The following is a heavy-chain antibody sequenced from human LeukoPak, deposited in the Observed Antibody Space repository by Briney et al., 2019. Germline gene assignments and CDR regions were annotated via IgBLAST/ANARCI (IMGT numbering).Heavy chain of an antibody. CDR3: VSQLGGTTFH. CDR1: GVSINTYF. CDR2: VYYNGIT. J-gene: IGHJ4*02. D-gene: IGHD1/OR15-1a*01. Sequence: PSETLSLTCTVSGVSINTYFWSWIRQPPGKGLEWIGYVYYNGITNYSPSLKSRVSISLDTSKNQFSLRLNSVTAAETAVYYCVSQLGGTTFHWGQGTLVTVSS. V-gene: IGHV4-59*01.